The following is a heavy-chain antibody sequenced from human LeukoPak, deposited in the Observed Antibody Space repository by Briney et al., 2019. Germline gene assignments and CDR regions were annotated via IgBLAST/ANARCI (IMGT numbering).Heavy chain of an antibody. CDR2: IWYDGSNK. J-gene: IGHJ4*02. D-gene: IGHD1-26*01. CDR3: ARFSSGRYPPGDY. Sequence: GGSLRLSCAASGFTFSSYAMSWVRQAPGKGLEWVAVIWYDGSNKYYADSVKGRFTISRDNSKNTLYLQMNSLRAEDTAVYYCARFSSGRYPPGDYWGQGTLVTVSS. V-gene: IGHV3-33*08. CDR1: GFTFSSYA.